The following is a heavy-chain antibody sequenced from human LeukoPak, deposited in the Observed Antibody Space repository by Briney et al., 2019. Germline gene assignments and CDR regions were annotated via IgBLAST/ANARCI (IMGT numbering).Heavy chain of an antibody. V-gene: IGHV5-51*01. Sequence: GESLKISCKGSGYRFTSYWIGWVRPMPGKGEEWMGIIYPGDSDTRYSPSFQGQVTISADESISTAYLQWSSLKASDTAMYYCARTWSGTTGNWFDPWGQGTLVTVSS. CDR3: ARTWSGTTGNWFDP. D-gene: IGHD1-1*01. J-gene: IGHJ5*02. CDR1: GYRFTSYW. CDR2: IYPGDSDT.